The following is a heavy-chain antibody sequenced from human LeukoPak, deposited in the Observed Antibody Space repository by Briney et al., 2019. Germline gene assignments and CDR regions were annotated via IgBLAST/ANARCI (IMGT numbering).Heavy chain of an antibody. J-gene: IGHJ6*03. CDR2: ISSSSSTI. D-gene: IGHD2-2*01. CDR3: ARETCTTCYTYSYYYYMDV. CDR1: GFTFSSYS. Sequence: PGGSLRLSCAASGFTFSSYSMNWVRQAPGKGLEWVSYISSSSSTIYYADSVKGRFTISRDNAKNSLYLQMNSLRAEDTALYYCARETCTTCYTYSYYYYMDVWGKGTTVTVSS. V-gene: IGHV3-48*01.